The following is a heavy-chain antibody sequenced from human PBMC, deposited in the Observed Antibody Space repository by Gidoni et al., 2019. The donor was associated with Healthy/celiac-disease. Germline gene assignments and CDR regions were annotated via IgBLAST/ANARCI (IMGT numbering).Heavy chain of an antibody. CDR1: GFTVSSNY. CDR2: IYSGGTT. CDR3: ARSNYYYDSSEY. D-gene: IGHD3-22*01. J-gene: IGHJ4*02. Sequence: EVQLVESGGGLIQPGGSLRRSGAASGFTVSSNYMGWVRQAPGKGLEWVSVIYSGGTTSYADSVKGRFTISRDNSKNTLYLQMNNLRAEDTAVYYCARSNYYYDSSEYWGQGTLVTVSS. V-gene: IGHV3-53*01.